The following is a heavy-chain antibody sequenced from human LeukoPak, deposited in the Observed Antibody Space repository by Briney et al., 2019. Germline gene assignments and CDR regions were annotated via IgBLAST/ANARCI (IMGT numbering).Heavy chain of an antibody. V-gene: IGHV3-21*01. J-gene: IGHJ4*02. CDR1: GFTFSSYS. D-gene: IGHD5-12*01. CDR2: ISSSSSYI. CDR3: ARDGYSGYDFGY. Sequence: GRSLRLSCAAAGFTFSSYSMNWVRQAPGKGLEWVSSISSSSSYIYYADSVKGRFTISRDNAKNSLYLQMNSLRAEDTAVYYCARDGYSGYDFGYWGQGTLVTVSS.